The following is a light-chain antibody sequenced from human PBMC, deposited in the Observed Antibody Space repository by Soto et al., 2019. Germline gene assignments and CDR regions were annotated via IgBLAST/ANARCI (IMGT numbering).Light chain of an antibody. CDR3: MQTAQFPRT. Sequence: DIVMTQTPLSSPVTLGQSASISCRSSQSLADTVGNTHLSWLQQRPGQSPRLLINQVSNRFFGVPDRLRGRGAGTDFTLHTSRVEAEDVGLYYCMQTAQFPRTFGQGTKVEI. CDR2: QVS. J-gene: IGKJ1*01. CDR1: QSLADTVGNTH. V-gene: IGKV2-24*01.